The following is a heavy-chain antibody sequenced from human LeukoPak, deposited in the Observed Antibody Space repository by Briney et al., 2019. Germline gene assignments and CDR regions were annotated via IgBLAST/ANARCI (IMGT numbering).Heavy chain of an antibody. Sequence: KPSETLSLTCTVSGGSISSYYWSWIRQPPGKGLEWIGYIYYSGSTNYNPSLKSRVTISVDTSKNQFSLKLSSVTAADTAVYYCARDGGGESYFDYLGQGTLVTVSS. J-gene: IGHJ4*02. CDR2: IYYSGST. D-gene: IGHD3-16*01. V-gene: IGHV4-59*01. CDR1: GGSISSYY. CDR3: ARDGGGESYFDY.